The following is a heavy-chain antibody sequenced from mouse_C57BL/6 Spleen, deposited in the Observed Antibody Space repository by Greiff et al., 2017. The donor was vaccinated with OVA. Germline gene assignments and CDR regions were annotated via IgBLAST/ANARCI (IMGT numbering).Heavy chain of an antibody. D-gene: IGHD2-2*01. CDR2: INPNNGGT. V-gene: IGHV1-26*01. Sequence: VQLQQSGPELVKPGASVKISCKASGYTFTDYYMNWVKQSHGKSLEWIGDINPNNGGTSYNQKFKGKATLTVDKSSSTAYMERRSLTSEDSSVYYCARGGAIYYGYDGGFAYWGQGTLVTVSA. CDR1: GYTFTDYY. J-gene: IGHJ3*01. CDR3: ARGGAIYYGYDGGFAY.